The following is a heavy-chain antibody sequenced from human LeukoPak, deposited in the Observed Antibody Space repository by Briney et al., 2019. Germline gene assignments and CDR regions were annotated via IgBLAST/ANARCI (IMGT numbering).Heavy chain of an antibody. J-gene: IGHJ6*03. CDR1: GGSFCGYY. V-gene: IGHV4-34*01. D-gene: IGHD3-3*01. Sequence: PSETLSLTCAVCGGSFCGYYWSWMRQAPGKGREWIGEINHSGSTNYNPFLKSRVTISTDTSKNQFSLKLTSVTAADTAMYYCAKAGVVAYHLYYFHMDVWGNGTTVTVSS. CDR3: AKAGVVAYHLYYFHMDV. CDR2: INHSGST.